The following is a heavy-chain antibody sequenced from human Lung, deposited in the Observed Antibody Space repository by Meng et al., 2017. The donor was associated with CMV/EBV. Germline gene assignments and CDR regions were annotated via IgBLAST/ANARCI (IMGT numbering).Heavy chain of an antibody. CDR3: ARGPLARDPPTYSSSWDATAYYGMDS. V-gene: IGHV1-18*01. CDR1: GYTFTTYG. CDR2: INPYNGNT. D-gene: IGHD6-13*01. J-gene: IGHJ6*02. Sequence: ASVKVSXKASGYTFTTYGVSWVRQAPGQGLEWVGWINPYNGNTLYAQNFQGRVTVTTNTSTTTACMELRSLRSDDTAVYYCARGPLARDPPTYSSSWDATAYYGMDSWGQGTTVTVSS.